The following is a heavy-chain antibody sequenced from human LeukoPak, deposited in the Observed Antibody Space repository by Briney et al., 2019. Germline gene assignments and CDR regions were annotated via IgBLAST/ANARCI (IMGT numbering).Heavy chain of an antibody. CDR3: AKGDKMLTWRRTYNRFDP. CDR2: IHHDGSNK. V-gene: IGHV3-30*02. Sequence: GGSLRLSCAASRFTFSSYGMHWVRQAPGKGLDRVAFIHHDGSNKYYADSVRGRFTIFRDNSKNTLYLQMNSLRAEDTAVYFCAKGDKMLTWRRTYNRFDPWGQGTLVTVSS. CDR1: RFTFSSYG. D-gene: IGHD3-16*01. J-gene: IGHJ5*02.